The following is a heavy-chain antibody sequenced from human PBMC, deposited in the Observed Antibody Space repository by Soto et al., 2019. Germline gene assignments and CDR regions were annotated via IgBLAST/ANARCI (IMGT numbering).Heavy chain of an antibody. D-gene: IGHD6-13*01. V-gene: IGHV4-59*08. CDR2: IYYSGST. Sequence: SETLSLTCTVSGGSISSYYWSWIRQPPGKGLEWIGYIYYSGSTNYNPSLKSRVTISVDTSKNQFSLKLSSVTAADTAVYYCARYSSSWLEPEALLNWFDPWGQGNLVTVSS. CDR1: GGSISSYY. J-gene: IGHJ5*02. CDR3: ARYSSSWLEPEALLNWFDP.